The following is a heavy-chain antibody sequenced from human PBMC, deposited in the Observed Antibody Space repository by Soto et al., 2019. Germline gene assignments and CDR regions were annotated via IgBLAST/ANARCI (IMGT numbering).Heavy chain of an antibody. CDR2: IYHSAST. Sequence: QLQLQESGSGLVKPSQTLSLTCAVSGGSISSGGYSWSWIRQPPGKGLEWIGYIYHSASTYYNPSLKSRVTMSVDRSKSKCSLKLSSVTAGDTAVYYCARGSPVSTDYWGQGTLVTVSS. V-gene: IGHV4-30-2*01. J-gene: IGHJ4*02. CDR1: GGSISSGGYS. CDR3: ARGSPVSTDY. D-gene: IGHD4-17*01.